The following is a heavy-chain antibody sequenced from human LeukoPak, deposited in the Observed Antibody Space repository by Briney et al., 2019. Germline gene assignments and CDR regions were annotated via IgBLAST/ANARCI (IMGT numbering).Heavy chain of an antibody. V-gene: IGHV4-59*01. CDR2: IYYSGGT. CDR1: GVSISSYY. D-gene: IGHD2-15*01. Sequence: SETLSLTCNVSGVSISSYYWNWIRHPPGKGLEWIGYIYYSGGTNYIPSLESRVTIAVDTSKNQFSLILRSVAAADTALYYYARSPCGGSPFFDLWGQGMLLTVSS. CDR3: ARSPCGGSPFFDL. J-gene: IGHJ4*02.